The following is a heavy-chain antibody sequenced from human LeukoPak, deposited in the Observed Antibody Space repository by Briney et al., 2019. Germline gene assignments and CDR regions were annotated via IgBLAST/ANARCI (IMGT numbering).Heavy chain of an antibody. D-gene: IGHD6-19*01. Sequence: GGSLRVSCAASGFTFSSYWMHWVRQVPGKGLVWVSRINSDGSSTTYADSVKGRFTISRDNAKNTLYLQMNSLRAEDTAVYYCARRGAVAGTFDYWGQGTLVTVSS. CDR2: INSDGSST. J-gene: IGHJ4*02. CDR3: ARRGAVAGTFDY. V-gene: IGHV3-74*01. CDR1: GFTFSSYW.